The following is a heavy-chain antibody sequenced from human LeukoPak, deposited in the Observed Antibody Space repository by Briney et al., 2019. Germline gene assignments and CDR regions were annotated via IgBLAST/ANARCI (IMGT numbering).Heavy chain of an antibody. Sequence: GGSLRLSCAASGFTFNKAWMSWVRQAPGKGLEWVGRIKSKVDGGTTDYAAPVKGRFTISRDDSNNTLYLQMNSLKTEDTAVYYCTADSSGPFYWGQGTLVTVSS. D-gene: IGHD3-22*01. J-gene: IGHJ4*02. CDR3: TADSSGPFY. V-gene: IGHV3-15*01. CDR1: GFTFNKAW. CDR2: IKSKVDGGTT.